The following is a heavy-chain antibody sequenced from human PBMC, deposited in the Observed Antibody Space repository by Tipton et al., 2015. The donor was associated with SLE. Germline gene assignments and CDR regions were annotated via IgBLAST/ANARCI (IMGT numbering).Heavy chain of an antibody. CDR2: LRFDGITK. J-gene: IGHJ6*03. V-gene: IGHV3-33*01. Sequence: RSLRLSCAASGFTFSAYGMHWVRQAPGRGLEWVAFLRFDGITKKYVEPVKGRFTISRDSPKTTLYLEMNSLRAEDTAVYYCAREGPMVRGVFPPPLVEYYYMDVWGKGTTVTVSS. D-gene: IGHD3-10*01. CDR1: GFTFSAYG. CDR3: AREGPMVRGVFPPPLVEYYYMDV.